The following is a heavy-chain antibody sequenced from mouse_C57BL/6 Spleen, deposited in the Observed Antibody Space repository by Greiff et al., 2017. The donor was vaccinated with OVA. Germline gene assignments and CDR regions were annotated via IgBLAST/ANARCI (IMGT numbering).Heavy chain of an antibody. D-gene: IGHD1-1*01. CDR2: ILPGSGST. V-gene: IGHV1-9*01. CDR3: ARTLYYYGSSYDAMDY. CDR1: GYTFTGYW. Sequence: VKLMESGAELMKPGASVKLSCKATGYTFTGYWIEWVKQRPGHGLEWIGEILPGSGSTNYNEKFKGKATFTADTSSNTAYMQLSSLTTEDSAIYYCARTLYYYGSSYDAMDYWGQGTSVTVSS. J-gene: IGHJ4*01.